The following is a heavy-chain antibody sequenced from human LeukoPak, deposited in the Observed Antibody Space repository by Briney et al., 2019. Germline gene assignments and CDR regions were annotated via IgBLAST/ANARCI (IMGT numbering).Heavy chain of an antibody. V-gene: IGHV3-23*01. CDR1: GFIFSNYG. Sequence: GGSLRLSCAASGFIFSNYGMSWVRQAPGKGLDWVSVISYNGATTYYADSVKGRFTISRDNSKNTLYLQVNSLRAEDTAVYYCAKKGGAGSGYYSYNDYWGRGTLVTVSS. CDR2: ISYNGATT. CDR3: AKKGGAGSGYYSYNDY. D-gene: IGHD3-22*01. J-gene: IGHJ4*02.